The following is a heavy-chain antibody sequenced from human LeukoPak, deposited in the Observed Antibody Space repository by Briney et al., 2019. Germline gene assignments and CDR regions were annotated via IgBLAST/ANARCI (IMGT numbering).Heavy chain of an antibody. CDR2: IKQDESEK. D-gene: IGHD6-13*01. V-gene: IGHV3-7*01. CDR3: ARDDRGIAAAGFFDY. J-gene: IGHJ4*02. Sequence: GGSLRLSCAASGFTFSSYWMSWVRQAPGKGLEWVANIKQDESEKYYVDSVKGRFTISRDNAKNSLYLQMNSLTAEDTAVYYCARDDRGIAAAGFFDYWGQGTLVTVSS. CDR1: GFTFSSYW.